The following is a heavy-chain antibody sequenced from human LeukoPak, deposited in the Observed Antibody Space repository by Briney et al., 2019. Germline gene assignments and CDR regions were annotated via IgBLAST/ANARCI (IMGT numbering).Heavy chain of an antibody. J-gene: IGHJ6*03. CDR2: MNPNSGNT. V-gene: IGHV1-8*03. CDR1: GYTFTSYD. CDR3: ARTSGSYYNDPHDYYYYMDV. D-gene: IGHD3-10*01. Sequence: EASVKVSCKASGYTFTSYDINWVRQATGQGLEWMGWMNPNSGNTGYAQKFQGRVTITADESTSTAYMELSSLRSEDTAVYYCARTSGSYYNDPHDYYYYMDVWGKGTTVTVSS.